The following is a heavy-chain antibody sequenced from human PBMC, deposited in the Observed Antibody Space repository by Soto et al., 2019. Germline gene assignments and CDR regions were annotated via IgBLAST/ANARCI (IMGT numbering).Heavy chain of an antibody. D-gene: IGHD1-26*01. CDR3: ARAVGSPPYYFDY. V-gene: IGHV4-30-2*01. Sequence: QLQLQESGSGLVKPSQTLSLTCAVSGGSISSGGYSWSWIQQPPGKGLEWIGYIYHSGSTYYNPSLKSRVTISVDRSKNQFSLKLSSVTAADTAVYYCARAVGSPPYYFDYWGQGTLVTVSS. CDR1: GGSISSGGYS. J-gene: IGHJ4*02. CDR2: IYHSGST.